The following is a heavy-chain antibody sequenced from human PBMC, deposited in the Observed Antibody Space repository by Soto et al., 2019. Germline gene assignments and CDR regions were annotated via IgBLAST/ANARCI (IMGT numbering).Heavy chain of an antibody. J-gene: IGHJ5*02. V-gene: IGHV1-69*06. CDR1: GDTFSSHA. D-gene: IGHD2-2*02. Sequence: SVKVSCKASGDTFSSHAITWVRQAPGQGLEWMGGIIPSFGTANYAQKFQGRVTITADKSTNTAYMEMSSLRPEDTAVYYCARQLGYCSSASCYTLFAYNWFDPWGQGTLVPVSS. CDR3: ARQLGYCSSASCYTLFAYNWFDP. CDR2: IIPSFGTA.